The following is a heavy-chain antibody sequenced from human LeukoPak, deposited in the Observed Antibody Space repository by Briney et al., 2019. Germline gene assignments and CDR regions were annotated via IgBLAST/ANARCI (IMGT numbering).Heavy chain of an antibody. CDR3: AQHSGSYFIYSPDS. V-gene: IGHV3-23*01. CDR1: GFTFSSYG. Sequence: HPGGSLRLSCAASGFTFSSYGMRSVRQAPGKGLEWVLTISVSGYNTYYADSVKGRFTISTDNSANILYLQLNSLRAEDTALYYCAQHSGSYFIYSPDSWGQGALVTISS. CDR2: ISVSGYNT. J-gene: IGHJ4*02. D-gene: IGHD1-26*01.